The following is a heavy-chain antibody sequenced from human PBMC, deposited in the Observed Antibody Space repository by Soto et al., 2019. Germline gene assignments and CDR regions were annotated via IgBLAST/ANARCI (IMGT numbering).Heavy chain of an antibody. Sequence: QVQVVQSRAEVKKPGASVRVSCKTSGYTFTDYDINWVRQAAGQGLEYMGWMSPDSGNTGYSQQFQGRGTMTSTTSTSTAYMELSSLTSEDTAVYYCEVTTGYWGQGTMVTVSS. D-gene: IGHD1-1*01. J-gene: IGHJ4*02. V-gene: IGHV1-8*02. CDR2: MSPDSGNT. CDR3: EVTTGY. CDR1: GYTFTDYD.